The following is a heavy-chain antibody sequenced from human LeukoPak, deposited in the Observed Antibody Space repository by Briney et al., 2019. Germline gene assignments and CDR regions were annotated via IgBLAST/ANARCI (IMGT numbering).Heavy chain of an antibody. Sequence: PGESLRLSCAASGFIFRNYWMHWVRQAPGKGLVWVSRINSDGSSTSYADSVKGRFTISRDNAKNTLYLQMNSLRAEDTAVYYCARVGLRYFDWLLSSDAFDIWGQGTMVTVSS. D-gene: IGHD3-9*01. V-gene: IGHV3-74*01. CDR2: INSDGSST. J-gene: IGHJ3*02. CDR1: GFIFRNYW. CDR3: ARVGLRYFDWLLSSDAFDI.